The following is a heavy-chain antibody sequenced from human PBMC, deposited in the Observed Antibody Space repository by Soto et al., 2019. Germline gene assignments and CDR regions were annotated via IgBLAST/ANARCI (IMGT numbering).Heavy chain of an antibody. Sequence: QVQLQESGPGLVKPSQTLSLTCTVSGGSISSGDYYWSWTRQPPGKGLEWIGYIYYSGSTYYNPSLKSRVTISVDTSKNHFSLTLSSVPAAGTAVYYRATIKLGSNRLHYWGQGTLVTVSS. J-gene: IGHJ4*02. V-gene: IGHV4-30-4*01. D-gene: IGHD3-10*01. CDR3: ATIKLGSNRLHY. CDR1: GGSISSGDYY. CDR2: IYYSGST.